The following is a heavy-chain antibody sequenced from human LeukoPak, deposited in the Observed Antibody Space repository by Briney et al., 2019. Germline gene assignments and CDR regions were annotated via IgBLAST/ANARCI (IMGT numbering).Heavy chain of an antibody. CDR3: ARGGVHCSSTSCRTYYYYYYMDV. CDR2: INPNSGGT. CDR1: GYTFTGYY. V-gene: IGHV1-2*02. J-gene: IGHJ6*03. D-gene: IGHD2-2*01. Sequence: ASVKVSCKASGYTFTGYYMHWVRQALGQGLEWMGWINPNSGGTNYAQKFQGRVTMTRDTSISTAYMELSRLRSDDTAVYYCARGGVHCSSTSCRTYYYYYYMDVWGKGTTVTVSS.